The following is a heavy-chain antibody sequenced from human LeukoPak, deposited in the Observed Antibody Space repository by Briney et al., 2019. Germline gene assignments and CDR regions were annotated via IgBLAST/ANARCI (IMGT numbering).Heavy chain of an antibody. J-gene: IGHJ3*02. CDR3: VRIYYSNAFDI. D-gene: IGHD4-11*01. Sequence: ASVKVSCKASGYTFTGYYMHWVRQATGQGLEWMGWMNPKTGNTGSAQKFQGRVTITGNTSISTAYMELSSLRSEDTAVYYCVRIYYSNAFDIWGQGTMVTVSS. V-gene: IGHV1-8*03. CDR1: GYTFTGYY. CDR2: MNPKTGNT.